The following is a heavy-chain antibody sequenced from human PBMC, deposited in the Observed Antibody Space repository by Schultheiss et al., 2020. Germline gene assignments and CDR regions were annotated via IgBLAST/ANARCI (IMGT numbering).Heavy chain of an antibody. CDR3: AKDAHDYGDEPTFDY. CDR1: GGSISSYY. J-gene: IGHJ4*02. V-gene: IGHV4-34*01. CDR2: INHSGST. Sequence: SQTLSLTCTVSGGSISSYYWSWIRQPAGKGLEWIGEINHSGSTNYNPSLKSRVTISVDTSKNQFSLKLSSVTAADTALYYCAKDAHDYGDEPTFDYWGQGTLVTVSS. D-gene: IGHD4-17*01.